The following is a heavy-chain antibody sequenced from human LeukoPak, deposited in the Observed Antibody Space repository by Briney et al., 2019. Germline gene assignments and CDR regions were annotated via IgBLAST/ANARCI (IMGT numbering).Heavy chain of an antibody. V-gene: IGHV6-1*01. D-gene: IGHD2-15*01. CDR1: GDTVSSNSAA. CDR2: TYYRSKWNN. Sequence: SQTLSLTCAISGDTVSSNSAAWNWIRQSPSRGLEWLGSTYYRSKWNNDYAVSVKSRISINVDTSKNQFSPQLNSVTPEDTAVYYCARIHCRGGSCHFDYWGQGSLVTVSS. J-gene: IGHJ4*02. CDR3: ARIHCRGGSCHFDY.